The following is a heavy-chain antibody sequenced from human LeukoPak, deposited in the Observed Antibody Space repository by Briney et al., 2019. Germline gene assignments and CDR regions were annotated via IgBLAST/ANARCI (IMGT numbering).Heavy chain of an antibody. CDR2: IYSDGSSI. CDR3: TRDREQPPTYDY. J-gene: IGHJ4*02. D-gene: IGHD6-13*01. V-gene: IGHV3-74*01. Sequence: GGSLRFSCAASGFTFSSYWMHWVPHAPGKRLVWVSRIYSDGSSISYADSVKGRFTISRDNAKDTLYLQMNSPRAEDTAVYYCTRDREQPPTYDYWGQGTLVTVAS. CDR1: GFTFSSYW.